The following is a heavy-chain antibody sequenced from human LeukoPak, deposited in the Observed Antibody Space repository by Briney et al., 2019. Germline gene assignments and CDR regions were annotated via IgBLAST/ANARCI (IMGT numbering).Heavy chain of an antibody. Sequence: GGSLRLSCAASGFTFSSYGMSWVRQAPGKGLEWVSAISGSGGNTYYADSVKGRFTISRDNSKNTMYLQMNSLRAEDTAVYYCAELGITMIGGVWGKGTTVTISS. CDR1: GFTFSSYG. D-gene: IGHD3-10*02. CDR2: ISGSGGNT. J-gene: IGHJ6*04. V-gene: IGHV3-23*01. CDR3: AELGITMIGGV.